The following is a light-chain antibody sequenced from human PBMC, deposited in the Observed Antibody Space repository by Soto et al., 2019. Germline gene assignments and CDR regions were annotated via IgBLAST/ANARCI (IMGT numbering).Light chain of an antibody. J-gene: IGKJ1*01. CDR2: GAS. V-gene: IGKV3D-15*01. Sequence: IVLTQSPGTLSLSPWERATLSCRASQSVSSNLAWHQQRPGQAPRLLIYGASTRATGVPARFSGGGSGTDFTLTISSLQPEDFATYYCQQLRSYPWTFGQGTKVDIK. CDR1: QSVSSN. CDR3: QQLRSYPWT.